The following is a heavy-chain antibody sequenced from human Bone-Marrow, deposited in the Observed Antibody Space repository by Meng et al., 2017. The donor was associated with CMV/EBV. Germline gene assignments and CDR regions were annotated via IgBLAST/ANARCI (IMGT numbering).Heavy chain of an antibody. D-gene: IGHD6-13*01. J-gene: IGHJ6*02. V-gene: IGHV3-11*04. Sequence: GESLKISCAASGFTVSSNYMSWVRQAPGKGLEWVSYISSSSSTIYYADSVKGRFTISRDNAKNSLYLQMNSLRAEDTAVYYCAREQLDPFYYYYGMDVWGQGTTVTVSS. CDR2: ISSSSSTI. CDR1: GFTVSSNY. CDR3: AREQLDPFYYYYGMDV.